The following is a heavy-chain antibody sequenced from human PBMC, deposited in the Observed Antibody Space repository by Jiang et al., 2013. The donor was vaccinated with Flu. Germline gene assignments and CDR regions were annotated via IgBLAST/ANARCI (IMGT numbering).Heavy chain of an antibody. D-gene: IGHD2-2*01. J-gene: IGHJ6*02. CDR2: FDPEDGET. V-gene: IGHV1-24*01. CDR3: ATAPMAASVVPAAMRLYYYYYGMDV. Sequence: SGAEVKKPGASVKVSCKVSGYTLTELSMHWVRQAPGKGLEWMGGFDPEDGETIYAQKFQGRVTMTEDTSTDTAYMELSSLRSEDTAVYYCATAPMAASVVPAAMRLYYYYYGMDVWGQGTTVTVSS. CDR1: GYTLTELS.